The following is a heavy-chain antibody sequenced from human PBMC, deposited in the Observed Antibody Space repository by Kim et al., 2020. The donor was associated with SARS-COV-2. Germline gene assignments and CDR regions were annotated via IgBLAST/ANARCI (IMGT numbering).Heavy chain of an antibody. V-gene: IGHV3-33*06. CDR3: AKDAVGYCSGGSCYEGYFDY. CDR2: IWYDGSNK. D-gene: IGHD2-15*01. J-gene: IGHJ4*02. CDR1: GFTFSSYG. Sequence: GGSLRLSCAASGFTFSSYGMHWVRQAPGKGLEWVAVIWYDGSNKYYADSVKGRFTISRDNSKNTLYLQMNSLRAEDTAVYYCAKDAVGYCSGGSCYEGYFDYWGQGTLVTVSS.